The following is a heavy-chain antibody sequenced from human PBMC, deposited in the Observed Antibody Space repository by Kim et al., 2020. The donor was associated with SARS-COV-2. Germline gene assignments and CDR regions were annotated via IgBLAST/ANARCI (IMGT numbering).Heavy chain of an antibody. D-gene: IGHD3-22*01. Sequence: SVKVSCKASGGTFSSYAISWVRQAPGQGLEWMGGIIPIFGTANYAQKFQGRVTITADESTSTAYMELSSLRSEDTAVYYCARALWGGITMIVGTFDYWGQGTLVTVSS. V-gene: IGHV1-69*13. CDR3: ARALWGGITMIVGTFDY. CDR2: IIPIFGTA. J-gene: IGHJ4*02. CDR1: GGTFSSYA.